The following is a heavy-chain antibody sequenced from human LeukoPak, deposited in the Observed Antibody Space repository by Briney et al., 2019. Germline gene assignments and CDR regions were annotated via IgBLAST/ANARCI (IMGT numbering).Heavy chain of an antibody. CDR3: AKDSWSRNGIYDPFDI. J-gene: IGHJ3*02. CDR2: VGGDDAA. D-gene: IGHD2-8*01. Sequence: GGSLRLSCAASGFIFNEYAMNWVRQAPGKGLEWVSVVGGDDAAYYKDSVRGRFTASRDNSKNTLSLQMNSLRPEDTAVYYCAKDSWSRNGIYDPFDIWGQGTMVTVSS. CDR1: GFIFNEYA. V-gene: IGHV3-23*01.